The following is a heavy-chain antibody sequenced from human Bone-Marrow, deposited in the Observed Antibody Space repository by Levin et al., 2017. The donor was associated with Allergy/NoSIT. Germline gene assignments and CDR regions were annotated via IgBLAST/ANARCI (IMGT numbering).Heavy chain of an antibody. CDR2: ISGSGAST. D-gene: IGHD2-15*01. J-gene: IGHJ4*02. Sequence: GGSLRLSCGASGFTFNIYPMNWVRQAPGKGLEWVSTISGSGASTYYVDSVKGRFTISRDNSKNTLYLQMNSLRGEGTAVYYCATAGYCSGNRCSDSDYWGQGTSVTVSS. CDR1: GFTFNIYP. CDR3: ATAGYCSGNRCSDSDY. V-gene: IGHV3-23*01.